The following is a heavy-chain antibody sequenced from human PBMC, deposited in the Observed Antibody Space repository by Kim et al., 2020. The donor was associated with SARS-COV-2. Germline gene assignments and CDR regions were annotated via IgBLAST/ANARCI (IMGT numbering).Heavy chain of an antibody. CDR3: ARGGDIVVLVAVTQMDYFDY. CDR1: GYTFTGYY. D-gene: IGHD2-15*01. J-gene: IGHJ4*02. CDR2: INPNSGGT. V-gene: IGHV1-2*02. Sequence: ASVKVSCKASGYTFTGYYMHWVRQAPGQGLEWMGWINPNSGGTNYAQKLQGRVTMTRDTSTSTAYMELSRLRSDDTAVYYCARGGDIVVLVAVTQMDYFDYGGQGTLVTVSS.